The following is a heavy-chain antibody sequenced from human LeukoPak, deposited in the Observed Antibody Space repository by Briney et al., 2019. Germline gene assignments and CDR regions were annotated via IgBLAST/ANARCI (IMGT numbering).Heavy chain of an antibody. V-gene: IGHV1-69*13. CDR2: IIPIFGTA. Sequence: ASVKVSCKVSGYTLTELSMHWVRQAPGQGLEWMGGIIPIFGTANYAQKFQGRVTITADESTSTAYMELSSLRSEDTAVYYCARDSMYCSSTSCLAYWGQGTLVTVSS. D-gene: IGHD2-2*01. J-gene: IGHJ4*02. CDR3: ARDSMYCSSTSCLAY. CDR1: GYTLTELS.